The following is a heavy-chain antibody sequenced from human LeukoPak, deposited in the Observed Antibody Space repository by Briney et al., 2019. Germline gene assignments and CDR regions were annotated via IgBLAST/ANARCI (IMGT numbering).Heavy chain of an antibody. CDR1: GFSFGYYA. CDR3: AKLSSGSPSNFQH. Sequence: GGSLRLSCAASGFSFGYYAMTWVRQAPGKGLEWVSSINYSGGSSTYTDSVKGRFTTSRDNSKSTLFLQMNSLRAEDTAIYYCAKLSSGSPSNFQHWGRGTLVTVSS. V-gene: IGHV3-23*05. J-gene: IGHJ1*01. D-gene: IGHD1-26*01. CDR2: INYSGGSS.